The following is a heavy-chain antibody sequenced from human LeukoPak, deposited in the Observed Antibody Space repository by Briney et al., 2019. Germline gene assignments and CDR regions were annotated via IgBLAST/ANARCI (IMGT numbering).Heavy chain of an antibody. D-gene: IGHD3-3*01. CDR1: GYTFTCYY. J-gene: IGHJ5*02. V-gene: IGHV1-2*02. Sequence: ASVKVSCKASGYTFTCYYMHWVRQAPGQGLEWMGWINPNSGGTNYAQKFQGRVTMTRDTSISTAYMELSRLRSDDTAVYYCARLSGSIFGVVIGFDAWGQGTLVTVSS. CDR2: INPNSGGT. CDR3: ARLSGSIFGVVIGFDA.